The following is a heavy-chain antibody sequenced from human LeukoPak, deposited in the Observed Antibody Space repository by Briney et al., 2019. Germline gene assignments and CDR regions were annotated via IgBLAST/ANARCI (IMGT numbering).Heavy chain of an antibody. CDR2: ISGVGDST. D-gene: IGHD2-15*01. V-gene: IGHV3-23*01. J-gene: IGHJ4*02. CDR1: GFTFSSYA. CDR3: AKDGGGSKGAFEY. Sequence: GGSLRLSCAASGFTFSSYAMSWVRQAPGRGLEWVSFISGVGDSTYYAASVKGRFTISRDNSKNTVYLQMNSLRVEDTALYYCAKDGGGSKGAFEYWGQGTLVTVSS.